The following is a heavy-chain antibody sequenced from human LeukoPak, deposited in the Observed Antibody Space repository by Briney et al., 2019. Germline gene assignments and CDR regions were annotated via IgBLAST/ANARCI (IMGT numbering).Heavy chain of an antibody. Sequence: PGGSLRLSCAASGFTFSNYGLNWIRQAPGKGLEWVSHISSRGSAKYYADSVKGRFTISRDNAKNSLYLQMNSLRDEDTAVFYCASGSGHWGQGTLVTVSS. CDR2: ISSRGSAK. V-gene: IGHV3-48*02. CDR1: GFTFSNYG. CDR3: ASGSGH. J-gene: IGHJ4*02. D-gene: IGHD2-2*03.